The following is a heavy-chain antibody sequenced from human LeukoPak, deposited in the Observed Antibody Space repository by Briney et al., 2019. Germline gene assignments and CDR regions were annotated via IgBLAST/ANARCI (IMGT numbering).Heavy chain of an antibody. CDR1: GYTFTGYY. J-gene: IGHJ5*02. CDR2: INPNSGGT. CDR3: ARGALGYDFWSGYYTPYNWFDP. V-gene: IGHV1-2*02. Sequence: ASVKVSCKASGYTFTGYYMHWVRQAPGQGLEWMGWINPNSGGTNYAQKFQGRVTVTRDTSISTAYMELSRLRSDDTAVYYCARGALGYDFWSGYYTPYNWFDPWGQGTLVTVSS. D-gene: IGHD3-3*01.